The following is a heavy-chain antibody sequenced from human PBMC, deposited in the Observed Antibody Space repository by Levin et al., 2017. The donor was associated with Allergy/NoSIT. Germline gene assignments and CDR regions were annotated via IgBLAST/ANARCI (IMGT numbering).Heavy chain of an antibody. CDR1: GGSISSSSYY. J-gene: IGHJ4*02. D-gene: IGHD5-18*01. CDR2: IYYSGST. V-gene: IGHV4-39*01. Sequence: SETLSLTCTVSGGSISSSSYYWGWIRQPPGKGLEWIGSIYYSGSTYYNPSLKSRVTISVDTSKNQFSLKLSSVTAADTAVYYCTGGYSYGYYYFDYWGQGTLVTVSS. CDR3: TGGYSYGYYYFDY.